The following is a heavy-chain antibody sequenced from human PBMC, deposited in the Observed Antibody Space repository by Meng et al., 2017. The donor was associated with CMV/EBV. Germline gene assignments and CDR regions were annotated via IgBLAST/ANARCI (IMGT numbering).Heavy chain of an antibody. Sequence: ASVKVSCKASGYTFTSYGISWVRQATGQGLEWMGWMNPNSGNTGYAQKFQGRVTITRNTSISTAYMELSSLRSEDTAVYYCARNPQKGYDFWSGYSQTWNDAFDIWGQGTMVTVSS. CDR2: MNPNSGNT. CDR1: GYTFTSYG. V-gene: IGHV1-8*03. J-gene: IGHJ3*02. CDR3: ARNPQKGYDFWSGYSQTWNDAFDI. D-gene: IGHD3-3*01.